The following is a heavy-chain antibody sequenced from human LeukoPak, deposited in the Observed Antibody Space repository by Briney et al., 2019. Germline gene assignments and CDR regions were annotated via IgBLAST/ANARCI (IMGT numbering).Heavy chain of an antibody. Sequence: GGSLRLSCAASGFIFSSSAMSWVRQAPGKGLEWVSTISGSGSRTYYADSVKGRFTMSRENSKNTLYLQMNSLRAEDTAVYYCARGDASGWSYWGQGTLVTVSS. J-gene: IGHJ4*02. CDR3: ARGDASGWSY. D-gene: IGHD6-19*01. V-gene: IGHV3-23*01. CDR2: ISGSGSRT. CDR1: GFIFSSSA.